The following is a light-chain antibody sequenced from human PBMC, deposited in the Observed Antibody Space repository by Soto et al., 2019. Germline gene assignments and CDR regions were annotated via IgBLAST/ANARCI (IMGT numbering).Light chain of an antibody. J-gene: IGKJ2*01. CDR2: GTS. CDR1: QSVDGSY. V-gene: IGKV3-20*01. CDR3: QQYDWSSYT. Sequence: EIVLTQSPGTLSLSPGERATLSCRASQSVDGSYLAWYQQKSGQAPRVLIYGTSNRATGIRDRFSGSGSGTDFTLTISSLEPADFAVYYCQQYDWSSYTFGQGTKLETK.